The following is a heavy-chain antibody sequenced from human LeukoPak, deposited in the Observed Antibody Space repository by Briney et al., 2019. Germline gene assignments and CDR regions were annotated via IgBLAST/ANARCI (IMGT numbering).Heavy chain of an antibody. CDR3: ARDRAGYYDSSGPLDY. V-gene: IGHV3-30-3*01. D-gene: IGHD3-22*01. CDR1: EFTFSTYA. Sequence: GRSLRLSCAASEFTFSTYAMHWVRQAPGKGLEWVAVISYDGSNKYYADSVKGRFTISRGSSKSTLYLQMNNLRADDTAVYSCARDRAGYYDSSGPLDYWGQGTLATVSS. CDR2: ISYDGSNK. J-gene: IGHJ4*02.